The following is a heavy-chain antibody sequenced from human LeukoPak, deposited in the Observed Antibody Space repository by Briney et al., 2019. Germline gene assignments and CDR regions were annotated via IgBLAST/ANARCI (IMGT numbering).Heavy chain of an antibody. CDR3: ARESVTGTVWLIDY. CDR2: TYYRAKWYN. V-gene: IGHV6-1*01. J-gene: IGHJ4*02. CDR1: GDSVSSNSAA. D-gene: IGHD1-20*01. Sequence: SQTLSLTCAISGDSVSSNSAAWNWIRQSPSRGLEWLGRTYYRAKWYNDDAVSVKSRITINPDTSKNQFCLQLNSVTPEDTAVYYCARESVTGTVWLIDYWGQGTLVTVSS.